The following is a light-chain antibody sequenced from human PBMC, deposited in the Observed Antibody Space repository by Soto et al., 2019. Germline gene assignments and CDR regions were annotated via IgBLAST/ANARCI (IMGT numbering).Light chain of an antibody. V-gene: IGKV2-30*01. Sequence: DVVMTQSPLSLPVTLGQPASISCWSSQSLLYKDGNTYLNWFQQRPGQSPRRLIYKVFNRDSGVPDRFSGSGSGTDFTLEISRVEAEDVGVYYCMQGTHWPYTVGQGTKLEIK. CDR1: QSLLYKDGNTY. CDR2: KVF. J-gene: IGKJ2*01. CDR3: MQGTHWPYT.